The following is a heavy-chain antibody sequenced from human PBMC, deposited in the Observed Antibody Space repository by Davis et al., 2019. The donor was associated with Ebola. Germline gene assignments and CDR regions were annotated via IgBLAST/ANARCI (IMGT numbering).Heavy chain of an antibody. Sequence: GESLKISCEAPGFIFSSYVMSWVRQAPGKGLEWVSTLGTSADTYYADSVKGRFTISRDNSKNTLYLQMNSLRAEDTAAYYCASGTMVRGVVYYYYGMDVWGQGTTVTVSS. D-gene: IGHD3-10*01. CDR2: LGTSADT. J-gene: IGHJ6*02. CDR3: ASGTMVRGVVYYYYGMDV. V-gene: IGHV3-23*01. CDR1: GFIFSSYV.